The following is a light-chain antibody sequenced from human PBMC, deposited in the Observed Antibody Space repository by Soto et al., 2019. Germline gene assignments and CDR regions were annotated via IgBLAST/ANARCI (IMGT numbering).Light chain of an antibody. V-gene: IGKV3-11*01. Sequence: EIVLTQSPATLSLSPGERATLSCRASQSVSSYLAWYQQKPGQAPRLLIYDASNRATGIPARFSGSGSGTDFPLTNSSLEPEDFAVYYCQQRSNWITFGQGTPLEIK. CDR1: QSVSSY. CDR3: QQRSNWIT. CDR2: DAS. J-gene: IGKJ5*01.